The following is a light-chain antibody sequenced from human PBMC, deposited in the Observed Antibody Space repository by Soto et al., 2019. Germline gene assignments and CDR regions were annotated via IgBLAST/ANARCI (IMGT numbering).Light chain of an antibody. Sequence: EIVLTQSPGTLSLSLGERASLSCRASQSVSSSYLAWYQQIPGQAPRLLINDASRRATGIPDRFSGSGSGTDFTLTISRLEPEDFAVYYCQQYGSSPPTFGQGTKVDIK. J-gene: IGKJ1*01. CDR2: DAS. CDR1: QSVSSSY. V-gene: IGKV3-20*01. CDR3: QQYGSSPPT.